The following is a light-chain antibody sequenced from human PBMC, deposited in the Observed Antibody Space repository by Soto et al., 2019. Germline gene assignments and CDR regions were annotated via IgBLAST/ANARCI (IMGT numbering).Light chain of an antibody. J-gene: IGLJ1*01. CDR3: SSYAGSKGDV. Sequence: QSALTQPASVSGSPGQSITISCTGTSSDVGGYNYVSWYQQHPGKAPKLMIYDVSNRPSGVSNRFSGSKSGNTASLTVSGLQAEDEADYYCSSYAGSKGDVFGTGTKLTVL. CDR2: DVS. CDR1: SSDVGGYNY. V-gene: IGLV2-14*01.